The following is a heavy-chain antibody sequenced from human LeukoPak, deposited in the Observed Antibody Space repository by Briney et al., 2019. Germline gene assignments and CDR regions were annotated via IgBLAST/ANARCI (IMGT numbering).Heavy chain of an antibody. CDR3: AREEGIAVAAYFDY. Sequence: SETLSLTCTVSGGSISSYYWSWIRQPAGKGLEWIGRIYTSGSTNYNPSLKSRVTMSVDTSKNQFYLKLSSVTAADTAVYYCAREEGIAVAAYFDYWGQGTLVTVSS. J-gene: IGHJ4*02. V-gene: IGHV4-4*07. CDR1: GGSISSYY. CDR2: IYTSGST. D-gene: IGHD6-19*01.